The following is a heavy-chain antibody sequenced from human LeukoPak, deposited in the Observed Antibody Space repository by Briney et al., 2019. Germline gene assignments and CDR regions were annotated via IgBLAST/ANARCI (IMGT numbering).Heavy chain of an antibody. V-gene: IGHV5-51*01. CDR1: GYRFNAYW. J-gene: IGHJ3*01. CDR2: IYPDDSDT. D-gene: IGHD3-22*01. Sequence: GESLQISGQGSGYRFNAYWIAWVRQMPGKGLEWMGIIYPDDSDTRYSPSFQGQVTISADKSVRTAYLQWSSLKASDTAMYYCARPNITSYYDSRGYDAFDVWGQGTMVTVSS. CDR3: ARPNITSYYDSRGYDAFDV.